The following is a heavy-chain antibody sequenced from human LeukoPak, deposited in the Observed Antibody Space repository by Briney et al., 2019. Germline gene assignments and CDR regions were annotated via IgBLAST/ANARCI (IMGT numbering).Heavy chain of an antibody. CDR1: GFTFSSYG. J-gene: IGHJ6*03. V-gene: IGHV3-23*01. CDR3: ASSTYYYGSGPMDV. Sequence: GGSLRLSCAASGFTFSSYGMSWVRQAPGKGLEWVSAISGSGGSTYYADSVKGRFTISRDNSKNTLYLQMNSLRAEDTAVYYCASSTYYYGSGPMDVWGKGTTVTISS. CDR2: ISGSGGST. D-gene: IGHD3-10*01.